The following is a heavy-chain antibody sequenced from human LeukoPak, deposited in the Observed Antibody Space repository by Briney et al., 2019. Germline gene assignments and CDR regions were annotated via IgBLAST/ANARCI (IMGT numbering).Heavy chain of an antibody. CDR1: GFNFNNAW. Sequence: GGSLRLSCATSGFNFNNAWMSWVRQAPGKGLEWVGRIKSKNDGGTTDYLAPVKGRFTISRDDSKNTLYLQMNSLKTEDTAVYYCAKDPTRYGDYFHDYWGQGTLVTVSS. V-gene: IGHV3-15*01. CDR3: AKDPTRYGDYFHDY. J-gene: IGHJ4*02. CDR2: IKSKNDGGTT. D-gene: IGHD4-17*01.